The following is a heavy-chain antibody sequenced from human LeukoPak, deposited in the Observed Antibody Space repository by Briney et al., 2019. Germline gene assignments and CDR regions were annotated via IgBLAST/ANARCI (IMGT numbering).Heavy chain of an antibody. CDR1: GFTFSSYA. D-gene: IGHD3-22*01. Sequence: GGSLRLSCAASGFTFSSYAMSWVRQAPGKGLEGVSYISNSCSTIYYADSVKGRFTISRDNAKNSLYLQMNSLRAEDTAVYYCARDYYYDSSGYSLYWGQGTLVTVSS. CDR3: ARDYYYDSSGYSLY. CDR2: ISNSCSTI. J-gene: IGHJ4*02. V-gene: IGHV3-48*04.